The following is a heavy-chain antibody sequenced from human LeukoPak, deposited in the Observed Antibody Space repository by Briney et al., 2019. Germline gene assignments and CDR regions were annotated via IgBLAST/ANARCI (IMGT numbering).Heavy chain of an antibody. V-gene: IGHV4-34*01. CDR3: ARVSTPDYGDSHDAFDI. D-gene: IGHD4-17*01. CDR1: GESFSGYY. J-gene: IGHJ3*02. CDR2: INHSGST. Sequence: SETLSLTCAVYGESFSGYYWRWIRQPRGKGVEGSGEINHSGSTNYNPSLNTRVTISVDTSKTQFSLQLSSVTAADTAVYYCARVSTPDYGDSHDAFDIWGQGTMVTVSS.